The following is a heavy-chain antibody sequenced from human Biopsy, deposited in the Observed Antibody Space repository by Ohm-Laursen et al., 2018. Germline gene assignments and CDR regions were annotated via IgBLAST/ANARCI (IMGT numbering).Heavy chain of an antibody. CDR3: AREFTYNYGAKGALDI. CDR2: IYASETT. Sequence: GTLSLTCPVSGGSLSGYSWNWIRRPAGKGLEWIERIYASETTHFNPSLRSRLIMSVDTSRNQFSLRLSSVTAADTAIYYCAREFTYNYGAKGALDIWGQGTKVTVSS. D-gene: IGHD4/OR15-4a*01. J-gene: IGHJ3*02. V-gene: IGHV4-4*07. CDR1: GGSLSGYS.